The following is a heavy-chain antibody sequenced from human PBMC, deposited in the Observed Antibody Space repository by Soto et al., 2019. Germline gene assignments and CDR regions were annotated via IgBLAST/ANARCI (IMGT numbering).Heavy chain of an antibody. V-gene: IGHV3-74*01. J-gene: IGHJ4*02. CDR1: GFTFSSYW. D-gene: IGHD4-17*01. CDR3: ARGRGYGDYFYFDS. CDR2: IGSDGSPT. Sequence: EVQLVESGGGLVQPGGSLRLSCAASGFTFSSYWIHWVRQAPGKGLVWVSRIGSDGSPTRYADSVKGRFTISRDNANNTLYLQMSSLRAEDTAVYYCARGRGYGDYFYFDSWGQGTLVTVSS.